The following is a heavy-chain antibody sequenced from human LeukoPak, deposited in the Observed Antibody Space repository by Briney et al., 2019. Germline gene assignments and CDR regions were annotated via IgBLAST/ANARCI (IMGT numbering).Heavy chain of an antibody. Sequence: LRLSCVVSGFTVSGDYISWFRQPPGKGLEWIGYIYYSGSTYYNPSLKSRVTISVDTSKNQFSLKLSSVTAADTAVYYCARAGAYDSSGYYYVGAFDIWGQGTMVTVSS. CDR3: ARAGAYDSSGYYYVGAFDI. D-gene: IGHD3-22*01. J-gene: IGHJ3*02. V-gene: IGHV4-30-4*08. CDR2: IYYSGST. CDR1: GFTVSGDY.